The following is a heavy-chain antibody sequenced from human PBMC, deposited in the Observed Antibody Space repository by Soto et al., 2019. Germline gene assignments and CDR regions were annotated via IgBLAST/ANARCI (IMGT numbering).Heavy chain of an antibody. CDR1: GFTFSTHW. J-gene: IGHJ4*02. V-gene: IGHV3-7*05. CDR2: IKEDGSES. Sequence: EVQLVESGGDLVQPGGSLRLSCAASGFTFSTHWMSWVRQAPGKVLEWVANIKEDGSESYYADSVKGRFTISRDNAKNSLYLKMKGVRGEAMALYYCAEDVIWGQGTLVTGS. CDR3: AEDVI.